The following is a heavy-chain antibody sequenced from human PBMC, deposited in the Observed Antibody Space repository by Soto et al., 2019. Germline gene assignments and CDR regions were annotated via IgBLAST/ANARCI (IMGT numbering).Heavy chain of an antibody. V-gene: IGHV1-2*04. D-gene: IGHD6-19*01. CDR3: ARVIEVAGTLYCYYYGMDV. CDR2: INPNSGGT. CDR1: GYTFNGYY. J-gene: IGHJ6*04. Sequence: GASVKVSCKASGYTFNGYYMHWVRQAPGQGLEWMGWINPNSGGTNYAQKFQGWVTMTRDTSISTAYMELSRLRSDDTAVYYCARVIEVAGTLYCYYYGMDVCGEGTTVTGSS.